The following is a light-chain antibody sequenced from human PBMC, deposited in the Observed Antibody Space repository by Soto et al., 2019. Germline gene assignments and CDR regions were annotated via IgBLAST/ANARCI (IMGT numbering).Light chain of an antibody. V-gene: IGKV3-15*01. J-gene: IGKJ1*01. Sequence: EIVLTQSPATLSVSPGERATLSCRASQSVSTNLAWYQQKPGQAPRLLIYRASTRAISIPARFSGSGSGTEFTLTISSLQSEDIAVYYCQQYNNWPPGTFGQGTKVDIK. CDR3: QQYNNWPPGT. CDR2: RAS. CDR1: QSVSTN.